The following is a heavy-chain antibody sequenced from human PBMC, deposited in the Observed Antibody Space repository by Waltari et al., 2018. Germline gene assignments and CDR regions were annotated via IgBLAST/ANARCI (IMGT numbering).Heavy chain of an antibody. CDR1: GGSIRSSTW. CDR3: ARAGYYDSSGYPFSDY. Sequence: VQLQESGPGLVKPSGTLSLTCAVSGGSIRSSTWWRWVRQPPGKGLEWIGEIYPSGSTNYNPSLKSRVTISVDKSKNQFSLKLSSVTAADTAVYYCARAGYYDSSGYPFSDYWGQGTLVTVSS. D-gene: IGHD3-22*01. J-gene: IGHJ4*02. V-gene: IGHV4-4*02. CDR2: IYPSGST.